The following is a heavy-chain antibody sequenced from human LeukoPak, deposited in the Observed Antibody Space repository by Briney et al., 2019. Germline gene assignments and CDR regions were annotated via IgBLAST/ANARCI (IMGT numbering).Heavy chain of an antibody. CDR3: AMCYSSVDWFDP. J-gene: IGHJ5*02. CDR1: GGSFSGYY. D-gene: IGHD3-22*01. V-gene: IGHV4-34*01. CDR2: INHSGST. Sequence: SETLSLTCAVYGGSFSGYYWSWIRQPPGKGLEWIGEINHSGSTNYNPSLKSRVTISVDTSKNQFSLKLSSVTAADTAGYYCAMCYSSVDWFDPWGQGTLVTVSS.